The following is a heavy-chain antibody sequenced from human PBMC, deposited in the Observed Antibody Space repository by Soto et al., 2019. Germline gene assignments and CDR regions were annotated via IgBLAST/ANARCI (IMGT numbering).Heavy chain of an antibody. CDR3: AKDPRPYCSGGSCYSHWFDP. V-gene: IGHV3-30*18. Sequence: VGSLRLSCAASGFTFSSYGMHWVRQAPGKGLEWVAVISYDGSNKYYADSVKGRFTISRDNSKNTLYLQMNSLRAEDTAVYYCAKDPRPYCSGGSCYSHWFDPWGQGTLVTVS. CDR2: ISYDGSNK. J-gene: IGHJ5*02. D-gene: IGHD2-15*01. CDR1: GFTFSSYG.